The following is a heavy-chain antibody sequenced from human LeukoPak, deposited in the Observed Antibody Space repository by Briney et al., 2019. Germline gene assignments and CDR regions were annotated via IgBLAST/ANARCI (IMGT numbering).Heavy chain of an antibody. Sequence: PSETLSLTCTVSGGSISSYYWSWIRQPPGKGLEWIGYLYDSGSTNYNPSLKSRVTISVDTSKNQFSLKLSSVTAADTAVYYCARELWFGEYRMIDYWGQGTLVTVSS. CDR2: LYDSGST. D-gene: IGHD3-10*01. CDR1: GGSISSYY. J-gene: IGHJ4*02. CDR3: ARELWFGEYRMIDY. V-gene: IGHV4-59*01.